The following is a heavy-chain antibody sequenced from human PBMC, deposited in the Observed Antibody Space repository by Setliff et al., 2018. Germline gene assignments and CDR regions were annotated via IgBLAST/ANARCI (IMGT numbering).Heavy chain of an antibody. Sequence: GASVKVSCKASGYSLSAYVMHWVRQAPGQRLEWMGWINGASGNTKYSQKFQGRATIITDESTSTAYMELSSLRSEDTAVYYCARDRYYNSWSGTSITAPHDAFDIWGQGTMVTVSS. D-gene: IGHD3-3*01. V-gene: IGHV1-3*01. J-gene: IGHJ3*02. CDR2: INGASGNT. CDR1: GYSLSAYV. CDR3: ARDRYYNSWSGTSITAPHDAFDI.